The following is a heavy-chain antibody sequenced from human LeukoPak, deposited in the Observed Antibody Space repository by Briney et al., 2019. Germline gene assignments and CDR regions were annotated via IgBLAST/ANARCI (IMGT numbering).Heavy chain of an antibody. CDR1: GFTFSSYV. J-gene: IGHJ4*02. V-gene: IGHV3-30*02. D-gene: IGHD3-22*01. CDR2: IRYDGSNK. Sequence: GGSLRLSCAASGFTFSSYVMHWVRQAPGKGLEWVAFIRYDGSNKYYADSVKGRFTISRDNSKNTLYLQMNSLRAEDTAVYYCAKESESYDSSGSTLDYWGQGNLVTVSS. CDR3: AKESESYDSSGSTLDY.